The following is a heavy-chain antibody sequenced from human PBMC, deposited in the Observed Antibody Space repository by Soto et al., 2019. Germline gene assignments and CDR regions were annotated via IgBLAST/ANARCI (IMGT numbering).Heavy chain of an antibody. CDR1: GFTFSSYG. CDR3: VVDTSGLLDY. CDR2: IWYDGNKK. D-gene: IGHD3-22*01. J-gene: IGHJ4*02. Sequence: GGSLRLSCAASGFTFSSYGMHWVRQAPGKGLEWVAVIWYDGNKKYYGDSVRGRFTISRDNSKNTLYLEMRRMRAEDTAVYYCVVDTSGLLDYWGQGTLVTVSS. V-gene: IGHV3-33*03.